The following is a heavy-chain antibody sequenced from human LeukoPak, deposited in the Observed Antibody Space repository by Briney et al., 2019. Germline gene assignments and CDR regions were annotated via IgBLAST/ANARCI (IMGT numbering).Heavy chain of an antibody. CDR2: INHSGST. J-gene: IGHJ4*02. V-gene: IGHV4-34*01. CDR1: GGSFSGYY. CDR3: ARGSGWYGLDY. Sequence: SETLSLTCAVYGGSFSGYYWSWIRQPPGKGLEWIGEINHSGSTNSNPSLKRRVTISVDTTNNQFSLKLSSVTAADTAVYYCARGSGWYGLDYWGQGTLVTVSS. D-gene: IGHD6-19*01.